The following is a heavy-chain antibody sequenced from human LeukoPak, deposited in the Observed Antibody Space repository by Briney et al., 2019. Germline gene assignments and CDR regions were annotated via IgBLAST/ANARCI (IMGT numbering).Heavy chain of an antibody. CDR3: AMPLGGGYYFDY. CDR1: GYTFTSYY. V-gene: IGHV1-46*03. D-gene: IGHD3-16*01. CDR2: INPSGGST. Sequence: ASVKVSCKASGYTFTSYYMHWVRQAPGQGLEGMGIINPSGGSTSYAQKFQGRVTMTRDTSTSTVYMELSSLRSEDTAVYYCAMPLGGGYYFDYWGQGTLVTVSS. J-gene: IGHJ4*02.